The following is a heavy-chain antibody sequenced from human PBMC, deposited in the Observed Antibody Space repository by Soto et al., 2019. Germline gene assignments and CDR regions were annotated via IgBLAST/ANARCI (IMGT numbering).Heavy chain of an antibody. J-gene: IGHJ3*02. CDR2: SIPIFGPT. CDR3: AGRLGRHAFEI. Sequence: QVQLVQSGAEVKKPGSSVKVSCKASGSTFSSYAFSWVRQAPGQGLEWVGESIPIFGPTNYAQKFQGRVTITADESTSTASMELSSLRSEDTAVYYCAGRLGRHAFEIWGQGTMVTVSS. CDR1: GSTFSSYA. D-gene: IGHD7-27*01. V-gene: IGHV1-69*12.